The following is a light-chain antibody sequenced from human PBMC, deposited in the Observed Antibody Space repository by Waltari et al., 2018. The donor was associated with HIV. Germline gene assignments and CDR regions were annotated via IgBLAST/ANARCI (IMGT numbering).Light chain of an antibody. CDR2: DVT. CDR3: SSYAGSAVV. Sequence: QSALTQPPSASGSPGQSVTISCTGTGHDVGGYNYVSWYQLQPGKAPKLLIYDVTKRPSGVPDRFSGSKSGNTASLTVSGLQGDDEADYYCSSYAGSAVVFGGGTKLTVL. CDR1: GHDVGGYNY. V-gene: IGLV2-8*01. J-gene: IGLJ2*01.